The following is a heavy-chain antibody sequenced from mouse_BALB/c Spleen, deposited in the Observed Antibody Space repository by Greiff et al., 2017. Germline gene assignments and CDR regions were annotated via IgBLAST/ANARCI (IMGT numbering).Heavy chain of an antibody. CDR1: GFTFSSYG. CDR2: INSNGGST. Sequence: EVQGVESGGGLVQPGGSLKLSCAASGFTFSSYGMSWVRQTPDKRLELVATINSNGGSTYYPDSVKGRFTISRDNAKNTLYLQMSSLKSEDTAMYYCARVYDYDAWFAYWGQGTLVTVSA. V-gene: IGHV5-6-3*01. CDR3: ARVYDYDAWFAY. J-gene: IGHJ3*01. D-gene: IGHD2-4*01.